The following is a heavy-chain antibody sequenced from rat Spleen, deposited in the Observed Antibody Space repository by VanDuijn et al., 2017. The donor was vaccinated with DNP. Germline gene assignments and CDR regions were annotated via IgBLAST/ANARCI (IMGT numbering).Heavy chain of an antibody. CDR3: ARYEEGTGFGALDA. J-gene: IGHJ4*01. CDR2: INQDSRIT. Sequence: EVKLVESGGGLVQPGRSLKLSCAASGFNFNDYWMGWVRQAPGKGLEWIGEINQDSRITKYIPYLKDKISISRDNVQNTLYLQMNKVGSEDTATYYCARYEEGTGFGALDAWGQGTSVTVSP. CDR1: GFNFNDYW. V-gene: IGHV4-2*01. D-gene: IGHD4-4*01.